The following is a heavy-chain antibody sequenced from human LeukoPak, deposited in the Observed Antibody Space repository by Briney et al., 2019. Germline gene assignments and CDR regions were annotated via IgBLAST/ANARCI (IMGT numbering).Heavy chain of an antibody. CDR1: GGSISNYY. D-gene: IGHD1-26*01. V-gene: IGHV4-59*01. Sequence: SETLSLTCTVSGGSISNYYWSWIRQPPGKGLEWIGYIYYTGSTSYNPSLKSRVTMSLDASKNQFSLELNSVTPTDTAVYYCARGGNYWPQWWFDPWGRGTLVNVSS. CDR2: IYYTGST. J-gene: IGHJ5*02. CDR3: ARGGNYWPQWWFDP.